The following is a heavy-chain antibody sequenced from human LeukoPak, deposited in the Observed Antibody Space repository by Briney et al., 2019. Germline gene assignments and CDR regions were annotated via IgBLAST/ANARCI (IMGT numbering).Heavy chain of an antibody. V-gene: IGHV4-4*02. D-gene: IGHD6-6*01. CDR3: ARLQYSSSSANFDY. CDR2: IYHSGST. CDR1: GGSISSSNW. J-gene: IGHJ4*02. Sequence: SGTLSLTCAVSGGSISSSNWWSWVRQPPGKGLEWIGEIYHSGSTNYNPSLKSRVTISVDKSKNQFSLKLSSVTAADTAVYYCARLQYSSSSANFDYWGQGTLVTVSS.